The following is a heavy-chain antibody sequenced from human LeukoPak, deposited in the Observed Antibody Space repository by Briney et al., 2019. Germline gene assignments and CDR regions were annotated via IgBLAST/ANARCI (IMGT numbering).Heavy chain of an antibody. CDR2: ISGSGGST. CDR1: GFTFSNYA. J-gene: IGHJ4*02. Sequence: GGSLRLSCAASGFTFSNYAMNWVRQAPGKGLEWVSGISGSGGSTYYADSVKGRFTISRDNSKKTLHLQMNSLRAEDTAVYYCARDRGYYDSSGYSVDYFDYWGQGTLVTVSS. CDR3: ARDRGYYDSSGYSVDYFDY. D-gene: IGHD3-22*01. V-gene: IGHV3-23*01.